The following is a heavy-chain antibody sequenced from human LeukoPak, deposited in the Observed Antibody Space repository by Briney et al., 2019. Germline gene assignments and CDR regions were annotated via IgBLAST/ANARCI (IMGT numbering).Heavy chain of an antibody. Sequence: GGSLRLSCAASGFTFSTYAMSWVRQAPGKGLEWVSAISGSGATTYFADSVKGRFTISRDNSKNTLYLQMDSLRAEDTAVYYCAKDQVWTGRFLEWLRSDYWGRGTLVTVSS. CDR3: AKDQVWTGRFLEWLRSDY. D-gene: IGHD3-3*01. J-gene: IGHJ4*02. CDR2: ISGSGATT. CDR1: GFTFSTYA. V-gene: IGHV3-23*01.